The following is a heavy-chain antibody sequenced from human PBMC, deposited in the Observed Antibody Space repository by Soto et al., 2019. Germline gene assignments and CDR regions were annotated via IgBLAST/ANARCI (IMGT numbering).Heavy chain of an antibody. CDR2: IHHSGRT. V-gene: IGHV4-30-2*01. Sequence: SETLSLTCAVSGGSISSVGYSWSWIRQPPGKGLEWIGYIHHSGRTNYNPSLKSRVTILVEKSKNQVSLELSSMTAADTAVYYCARGGDWQFDYWGQGTLVTVSS. D-gene: IGHD2-21*02. CDR1: GGSISSVGYS. J-gene: IGHJ4*02. CDR3: ARGGDWQFDY.